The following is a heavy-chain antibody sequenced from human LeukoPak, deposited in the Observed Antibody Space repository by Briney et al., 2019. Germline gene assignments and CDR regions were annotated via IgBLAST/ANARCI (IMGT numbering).Heavy chain of an antibody. CDR1: GFTFSSYS. V-gene: IGHV3-48*01. CDR3: ARLYCSSTSCYVDRFDY. Sequence: GGSLRLSCAASGFTFSSYSMNWVRQAPGKGLEWVSYISSSSSTIYYADSVKGRFTISRDNAKNSLYLQMNSLRAEDTAVYYCARLYCSSTSCYVDRFDYWGQGTLVTVSS. D-gene: IGHD2-2*01. CDR2: ISSSSSTI. J-gene: IGHJ4*02.